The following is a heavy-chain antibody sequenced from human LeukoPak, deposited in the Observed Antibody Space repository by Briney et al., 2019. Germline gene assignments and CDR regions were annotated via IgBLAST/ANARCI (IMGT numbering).Heavy chain of an antibody. J-gene: IGHJ4*02. CDR1: GFTFSSYA. CDR2: ISGSGGST. Sequence: AGGSLRLSRAASGFTFSSYAMSWVRQAPGKGLEWVSAISGSGGSTYYADSVKGRFTISRDNSKNTLYLQMNSLRAEDTAVYYCAKDWYIVVVPAASDYWGQGTLVTVSS. V-gene: IGHV3-23*01. D-gene: IGHD2-2*01. CDR3: AKDWYIVVVPAASDY.